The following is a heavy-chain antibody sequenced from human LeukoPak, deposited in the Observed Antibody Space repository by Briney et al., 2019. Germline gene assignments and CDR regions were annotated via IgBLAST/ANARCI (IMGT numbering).Heavy chain of an antibody. CDR1: GFTFSSYG. CDR3: AKDQLSSKVGFSSSWYGLRYFDY. D-gene: IGHD6-13*01. Sequence: GGSLRLSCAASGFTFSSYGMHWVRQAPGKGLEWVAFIRYDGSNKYYADSVKGRFTISRDNSKNTLYLQMNSLRAEDTAVYYCAKDQLSSKVGFSSSWYGLRYFDYWGQGTLVTVSS. J-gene: IGHJ4*02. V-gene: IGHV3-30*02. CDR2: IRYDGSNK.